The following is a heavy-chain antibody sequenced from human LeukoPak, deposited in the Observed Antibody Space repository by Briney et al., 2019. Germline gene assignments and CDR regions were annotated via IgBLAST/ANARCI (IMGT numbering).Heavy chain of an antibody. V-gene: IGHV3-9*01. Sequence: GGSLRLSCAASGFTFDDYAMHWVRQAPGKGLEWVSGISWNSGTKGYAVSVKGRFTISRDNAKNSLYLQMNSLRGEDAALYYCAVLHYYAMDVWGQGTTVTVSS. CDR3: AVLHYYAMDV. J-gene: IGHJ6*02. D-gene: IGHD2-8*01. CDR2: ISWNSGTK. CDR1: GFTFDDYA.